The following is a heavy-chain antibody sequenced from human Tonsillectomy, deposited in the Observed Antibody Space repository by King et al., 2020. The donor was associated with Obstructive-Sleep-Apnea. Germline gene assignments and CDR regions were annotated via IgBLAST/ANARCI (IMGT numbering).Heavy chain of an antibody. CDR1: GGSISSYY. CDR3: ARHERDDGSGYYYLYYFDY. J-gene: IGHJ4*02. D-gene: IGHD3-22*01. CDR2: IYYSVST. Sequence: VQLQESGPGLVKPSETLSLTCTVSGGSISSYYWSWIRQPPAKGLEWSGYIYYSVSTNYNPYLKSQVTISVDTSKNQFSLTLSPVTAADTAVYYCARHERDDGSGYYYLYYFDYWGQGTLVTVSS. V-gene: IGHV4-59*08.